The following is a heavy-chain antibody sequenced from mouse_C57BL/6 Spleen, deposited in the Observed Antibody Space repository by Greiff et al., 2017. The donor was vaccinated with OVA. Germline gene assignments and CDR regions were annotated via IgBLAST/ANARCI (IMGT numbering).Heavy chain of an antibody. J-gene: IGHJ2*01. CDR1: GFTFTDYY. D-gene: IGHD1-2*01. CDR2: IRNKANGYTT. V-gene: IGHV7-3*01. Sequence: EVKLVESGGGLVQPGGSLSLSCAASGFTFTDYYMSWVRQPPGKALEWLGFIRNKANGYTTEYSASVKGRFTISRDNSQSILYLQMNALRAEDSATYYCARYTHHGPYYFDYWGQGTTLTVSS. CDR3: ARYTHHGPYYFDY.